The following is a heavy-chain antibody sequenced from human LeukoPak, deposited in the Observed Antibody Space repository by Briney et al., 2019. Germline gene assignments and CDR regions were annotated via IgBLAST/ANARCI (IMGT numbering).Heavy chain of an antibody. D-gene: IGHD2-8*01. CDR2: FDPEDGET. J-gene: IGHJ4*02. Sequence: ASEKVSCKVSGYTLTELSMHWVRQAPGKGHEWMGGFDPEDGETIYAHKFQGRVTMTADTSTDTAYMELSSLRSEDTAVYYCATSLSRRKGDIVLMVYASYFDYWGQGTLVTVSS. CDR3: ATSLSRRKGDIVLMVYASYFDY. CDR1: GYTLTELS. V-gene: IGHV1-24*01.